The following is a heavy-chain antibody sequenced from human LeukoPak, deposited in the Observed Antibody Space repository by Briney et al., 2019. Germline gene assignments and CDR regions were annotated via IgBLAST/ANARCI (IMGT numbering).Heavy chain of an antibody. Sequence: GGSLRLSCAASGFTFSSYAMHWVRQAPGKGLEGVAVISYDGSNKYYADSVKGRFTISRDNSKNTLYLQMNSLRAEDTAVYYCARDVGRTAMVSHYFDYWGQGTLVTVSS. CDR2: ISYDGSNK. D-gene: IGHD5-18*01. J-gene: IGHJ4*02. V-gene: IGHV3-30*04. CDR1: GFTFSSYA. CDR3: ARDVGRTAMVSHYFDY.